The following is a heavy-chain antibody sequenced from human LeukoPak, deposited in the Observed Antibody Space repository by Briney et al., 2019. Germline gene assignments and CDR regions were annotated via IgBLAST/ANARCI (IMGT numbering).Heavy chain of an antibody. D-gene: IGHD3-10*01. V-gene: IGHV3-48*03. CDR1: GFTFRTYE. CDR3: ARDRRITESAFDI. Sequence: GGSLRLSCAASGFTFRTYEVNWVRQAPGKGLEWVSYISSSGSTIYYADSVKGRFTISRDNAKNSPYLQMNSLKAEDTAVYYCARDRRITESAFDIWGQGTMVTVSS. J-gene: IGHJ3*02. CDR2: ISSSGSTI.